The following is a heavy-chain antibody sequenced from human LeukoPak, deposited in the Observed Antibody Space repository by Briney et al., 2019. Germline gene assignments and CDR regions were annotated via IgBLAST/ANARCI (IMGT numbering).Heavy chain of an antibody. J-gene: IGHJ5*02. CDR3: ARGGYNWNSRWFDP. Sequence: ASVKVSCKASGYTFTGYDINWVRQATGQGLEWMGWMNPNSGNTGYAQKFQGRVTMTRNTSISTAYMELSSLRSEDTAGYYCARGGYNWNSRWFDPWGQGTLVTVSS. CDR2: MNPNSGNT. V-gene: IGHV1-8*01. D-gene: IGHD1-20*01. CDR1: GYTFTGYD.